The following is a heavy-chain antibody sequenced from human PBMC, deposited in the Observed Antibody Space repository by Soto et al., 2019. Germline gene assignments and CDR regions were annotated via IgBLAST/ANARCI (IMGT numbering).Heavy chain of an antibody. V-gene: IGHV1-2*02. CDR2: INPNSGGT. CDR3: AGGDCSSTSSYDYFGY. CDR1: GYTFTGYY. J-gene: IGHJ4*02. Sequence: ASVKVSCKASGYTFTGYYMHWVRQAPGQGLEWMGWINPNSGGTNYAQKFQGRVTMTRDTSISTAYMELSRLRSDDTAVYYCAGGDCSSTSSYDYFGYWGQGCLVSVAS. D-gene: IGHD2-2*01.